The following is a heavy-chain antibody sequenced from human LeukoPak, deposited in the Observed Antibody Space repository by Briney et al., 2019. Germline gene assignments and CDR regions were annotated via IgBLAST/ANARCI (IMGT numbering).Heavy chain of an antibody. J-gene: IGHJ4*02. CDR2: IYYSGST. Sequence: SETLSLTCTVSRGSISSYYWSWLRHPPGKGLEWIGYIYYSGSTNYNPSLKSRVTISVDRSENQFSLKLSSVTAADTAVYYCARLGWFGEFGYWSQGTLVTVSS. CDR1: RGSISSYY. V-gene: IGHV4-59*12. CDR3: ARLGWFGEFGY. D-gene: IGHD3-10*01.